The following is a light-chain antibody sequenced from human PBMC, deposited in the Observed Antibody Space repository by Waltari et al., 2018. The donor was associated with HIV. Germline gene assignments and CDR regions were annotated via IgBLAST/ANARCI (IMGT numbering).Light chain of an antibody. J-gene: IGLJ3*02. CDR1: SSDIGPYHL. Sequence: QSALTQPASVSGSPRQSLTISCTGTSSDIGPYHLVSCYRHYPGMAPQLVIHGVDTRPSGVSDRFSGSKSGNVASLTIASLQSEDEAEYYCSSYANTDTLLFGGGTKLTVL. CDR2: GVD. CDR3: SSYANTDTLL. V-gene: IGLV2-14*01.